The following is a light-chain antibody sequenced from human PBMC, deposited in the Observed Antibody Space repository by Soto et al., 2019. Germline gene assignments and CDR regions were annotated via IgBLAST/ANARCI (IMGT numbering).Light chain of an antibody. J-gene: IGLJ3*02. CDR2: EVS. CDR3: SSYAGSNIWV. V-gene: IGLV2-8*01. CDR1: SSDVGNYKY. Sequence: QSALTQSPSASGSPGQSVTISCTGTSSDVGNYKYVSWYQQHPGKAPKLMIYEVSKRPSGVTDRFSGSKSGNTASLTVSGLQAEDEADYYCSSYAGSNIWVFGGGTKVTVL.